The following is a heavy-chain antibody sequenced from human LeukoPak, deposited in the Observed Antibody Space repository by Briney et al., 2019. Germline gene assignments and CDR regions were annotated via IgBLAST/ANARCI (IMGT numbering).Heavy chain of an antibody. J-gene: IGHJ4*02. Sequence: SGGSLRLSCAASGFTFGSYGMTWVRQAPGKGLEWVSYISSSGITIDYADSVKGRFTISRDNAKNSLYLHMNSLRAEDAAVYYCARQNWNDYWGQGTLVTVSS. V-gene: IGHV3-48*04. CDR2: ISSSGITI. D-gene: IGHD1-1*01. CDR3: ARQNWNDY. CDR1: GFTFGSYG.